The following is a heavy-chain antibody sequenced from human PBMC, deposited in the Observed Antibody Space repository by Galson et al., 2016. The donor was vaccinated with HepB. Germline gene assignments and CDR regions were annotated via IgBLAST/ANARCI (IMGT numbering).Heavy chain of an antibody. CDR3: AQVGSSGWSYSYLDY. Sequence: SVKVSCKASGYTFTGHYIHWVRQAPGQGLEWMGWINPNGGGTNSAQKLHGRLTMTRDTSANTAHMELTSLRSDDTAIYYCAQVGSSGWSYSYLDYWGQGTLVTVSS. V-gene: IGHV1-2*02. CDR2: INPNGGGT. D-gene: IGHD6-13*01. CDR1: GYTFTGHY. J-gene: IGHJ4*02.